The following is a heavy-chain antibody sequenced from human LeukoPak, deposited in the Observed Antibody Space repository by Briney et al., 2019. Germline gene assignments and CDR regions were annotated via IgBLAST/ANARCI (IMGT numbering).Heavy chain of an antibody. Sequence: TGGSLRLSGAASGFTFSSYSMNWVRQAPGKGLEWVSSISSSSSYIYYADSVKGRFTISRDNAKNSLYLQMNSLRAEDTAVYYCARDTYSSGWSAYWYLDLWGRGTLVTVSS. J-gene: IGHJ2*01. V-gene: IGHV3-21*01. CDR2: ISSSSSYI. CDR1: GFTFSSYS. D-gene: IGHD6-19*01. CDR3: ARDTYSSGWSAYWYLDL.